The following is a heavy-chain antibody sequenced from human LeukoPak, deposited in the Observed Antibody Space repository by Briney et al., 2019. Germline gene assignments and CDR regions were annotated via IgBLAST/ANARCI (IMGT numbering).Heavy chain of an antibody. V-gene: IGHV3-21*01. CDR1: GFTFYSFS. CDR3: GGGWFDVWSGYYSPFYC. CDR2: IICSRSYI. J-gene: IGHJ4*02. Sequence: PGVSVTLLCAVSGFTFYSFSMLWLPQAPGEGREGGLYIICSRSYIYYAHSAKGRFTIPRDNAKHSLYLNIQRPRAEDTSVLYWGGGWFDVWSGYYSPFYCWGQRTLVTVSS. D-gene: IGHD3-3*01.